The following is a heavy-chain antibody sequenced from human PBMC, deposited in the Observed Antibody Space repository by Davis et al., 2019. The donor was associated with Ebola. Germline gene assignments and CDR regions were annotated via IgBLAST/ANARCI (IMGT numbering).Heavy chain of an antibody. CDR1: GFTSDDYA. J-gene: IGHJ6*02. CDR2: ISEDGGST. V-gene: IGHV3-43*02. Sequence: PGGSLRLSCAASGFTSDDYAMHWVRQAPGKGLEWVSLISEDGGSTYYADSVKGRFTISRDNSKNSLYLQMNSLRTEDTALYYCAKDIEPRPSPGMDVWGQGTTVTVSS. CDR3: AKDIEPRPSPGMDV. D-gene: IGHD1-14*01.